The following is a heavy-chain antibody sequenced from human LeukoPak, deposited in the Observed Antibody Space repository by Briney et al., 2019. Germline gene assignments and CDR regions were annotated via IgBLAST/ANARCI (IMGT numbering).Heavy chain of an antibody. V-gene: IGHV1-18*01. CDR1: GYTFTSYD. D-gene: IGHD2-21*02. CDR2: ISAYNGNT. Sequence: ASVKVSCKASGYTFTSYDINWVRQATGQGLEWMGWISAYNGNTNYAQKFQGRVTMTTGTSTSTAYMELRSLRSDDTAVYYCARRYCGGDCQDWFDPWGQGTLVTVSS. CDR3: ARRYCGGDCQDWFDP. J-gene: IGHJ5*02.